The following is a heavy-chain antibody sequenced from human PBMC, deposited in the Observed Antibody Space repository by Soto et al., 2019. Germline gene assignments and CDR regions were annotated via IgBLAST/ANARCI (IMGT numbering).Heavy chain of an antibody. V-gene: IGHV3-23*01. CDR3: AKDRVASGSTMRNWFDP. Sequence: GGSLRLSCAASGFTFSSYAMSWVRQAPGKGLEWVSAISGSGGSTYYADSVKGRFTISRDNSKNTLYLQMNSLRAEDTAVYYCAKDRVASGSTMRNWFDPWGQGTLVTVSS. D-gene: IGHD1-26*01. CDR1: GFTFSSYA. CDR2: ISGSGGST. J-gene: IGHJ5*02.